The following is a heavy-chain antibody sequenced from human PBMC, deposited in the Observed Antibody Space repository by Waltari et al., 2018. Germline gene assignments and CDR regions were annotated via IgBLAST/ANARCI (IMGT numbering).Heavy chain of an antibody. CDR3: TRGGRDSSWYWRD. J-gene: IGHJ4*02. Sequence: EVQLVESGGGLAQPGGSLRLACAAPGLSFGNYWMTWVRQASGKGPEWVANIKQDGSEKYYMDSVKGRFTISRDNAKNSLYLQMNNLRVEDTAVYYCTRGGRDSSWYWRDWGQGTLVTVSS. CDR2: IKQDGSEK. CDR1: GLSFGNYW. D-gene: IGHD6-13*01. V-gene: IGHV3-7*01.